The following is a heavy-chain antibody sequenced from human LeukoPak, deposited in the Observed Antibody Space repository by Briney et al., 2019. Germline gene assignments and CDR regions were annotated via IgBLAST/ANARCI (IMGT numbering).Heavy chain of an antibody. Sequence: WVRQAPGKGLEWIGSIYYSGSTYYNPSLKSRVTIFVDTSKNQFSLKLSSVTAADTAVYYCARHRSGWYLDYWGQGTLVTVSS. D-gene: IGHD6-19*01. J-gene: IGHJ4*02. CDR2: IYYSGST. CDR3: ARHRSGWYLDY. V-gene: IGHV4-39*01.